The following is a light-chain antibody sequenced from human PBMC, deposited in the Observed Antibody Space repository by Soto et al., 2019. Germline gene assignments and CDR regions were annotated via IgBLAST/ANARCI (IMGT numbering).Light chain of an antibody. CDR3: TSYAGSNIVV. V-gene: IGLV2-8*01. J-gene: IGLJ2*01. CDR2: EVN. Sequence: QSALTRPPSASGSPGQSVTISCTGTSSDVGGYNYVSWYQQYPGKAPKLMIYEVNKRTSGVPDRFSGSKSGNTASLTVSGLQAEDEADYYCTSYAGSNIVVFGGGTKLTVL. CDR1: SSDVGGYNY.